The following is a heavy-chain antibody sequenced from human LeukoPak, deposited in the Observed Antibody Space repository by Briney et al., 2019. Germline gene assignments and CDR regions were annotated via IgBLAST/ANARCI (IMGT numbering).Heavy chain of an antibody. CDR2: IIPILGIA. J-gene: IGHJ3*02. Sequence: SVKVSCKASGYTFTSYTISWVRQAPGQGLEWMGRIIPILGIANYAQKFQGRVTITADKSTSTAYMELSSLRSEDTAVYYCARDRPYGSGSYYNLNAFDIWGQGTMVTVSS. V-gene: IGHV1-69*04. D-gene: IGHD3-10*01. CDR1: GYTFTSYT. CDR3: ARDRPYGSGSYYNLNAFDI.